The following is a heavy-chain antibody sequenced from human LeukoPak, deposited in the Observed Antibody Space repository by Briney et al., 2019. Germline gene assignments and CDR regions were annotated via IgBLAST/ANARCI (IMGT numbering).Heavy chain of an antibody. CDR1: RFTFSSYA. J-gene: IGHJ4*02. CDR2: ISSSSTTI. D-gene: IGHD6-13*01. V-gene: IGHV3-48*01. Sequence: PGRSLRLSCAASRFTFSSYAIHWVRQAPGKGLEWVSYISSSSTTIYYSDSVKGRFTISRDNAKNSLYLQMNSLRAEDTAVYYCAREGDTTGAAGTEFDYWGQGALVTVSS. CDR3: AREGDTTGAAGTEFDY.